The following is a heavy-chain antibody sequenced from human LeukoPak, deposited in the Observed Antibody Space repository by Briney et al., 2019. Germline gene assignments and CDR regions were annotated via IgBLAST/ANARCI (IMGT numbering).Heavy chain of an antibody. CDR2: IYYSGST. CDR1: GGSISSYY. V-gene: IGHV4-59*01. D-gene: IGHD3-16*02. J-gene: IGHJ4*02. CDR3: ARNIITFGGVIADY. Sequence: PSETLSLTCTVSGGSISSYYWSWIRQPPGKGLEWIGYIYYSGSTNYNPSLKSRVTISVDTSKNQFSLKLSSVTAADTAVYYCARNIITFGGVIADYWGQGTLVTVSS.